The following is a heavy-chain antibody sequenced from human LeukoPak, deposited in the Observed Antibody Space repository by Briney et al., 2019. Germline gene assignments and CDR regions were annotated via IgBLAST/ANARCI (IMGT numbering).Heavy chain of an antibody. CDR1: GGSFSGYY. Sequence: PSETLSLTCAVYGGSFSGYYWSWIRQPPGKGLEWIGEINHSGSTNYNPSLKSRVTISVDTSKNQFSLKLSSVTAADTAVYYCAREGPRGWLQLTVPRGFDYWGQGTLVTVSS. D-gene: IGHD5-24*01. CDR3: AREGPRGWLQLTVPRGFDY. J-gene: IGHJ4*02. CDR2: INHSGST. V-gene: IGHV4-34*01.